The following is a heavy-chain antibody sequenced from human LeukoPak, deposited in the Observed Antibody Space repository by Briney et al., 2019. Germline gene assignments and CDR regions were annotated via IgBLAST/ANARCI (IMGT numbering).Heavy chain of an antibody. CDR3: ASPGLMGGGTDYYYGMDV. Sequence: GGSLRLSCAASGFSFSSYAMTWVRRAPGKGLEWVSGISGGGDFTYYVDSVKGRFTISRHNSKNTLYLQMNSLRAEDTAVYYCASPGLMGGGTDYYYGMDVWGQGTTVTVSS. D-gene: IGHD1-1*01. J-gene: IGHJ6*02. CDR1: GFSFSSYA. CDR2: ISGGGDFT. V-gene: IGHV3-23*01.